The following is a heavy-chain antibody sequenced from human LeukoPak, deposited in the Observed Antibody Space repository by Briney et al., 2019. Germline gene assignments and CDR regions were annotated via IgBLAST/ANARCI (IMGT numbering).Heavy chain of an antibody. J-gene: IGHJ3*02. CDR3: ARSRDGDAFDI. V-gene: IGHV4-59*08. CDR2: IYYSGST. Sequence: SETLSLTCTVSGGSISSYYWSWIRQPPGKGLEWIGYIYYSGSTNYNPSLKSRVTISVDTSKNQVSLRLSSVTAADTAVYYCARSRDGDAFDIWGQGTMVTVSS. CDR1: GGSISSYY. D-gene: IGHD5-24*01.